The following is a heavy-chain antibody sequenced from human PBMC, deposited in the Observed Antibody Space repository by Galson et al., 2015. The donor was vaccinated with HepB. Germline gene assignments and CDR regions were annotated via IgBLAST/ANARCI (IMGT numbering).Heavy chain of an antibody. Sequence: SVKVSCKASGYTFTSYYMHWVRQAPGQGLEWMGIINPSGGSTSYAQKFQGRVTMTRDTSTSTVYMELSSLRSEDTAVYYCARTIAAAGNGEAFDIWGQGTMVTVSS. J-gene: IGHJ3*02. V-gene: IGHV1-46*01. CDR1: GYTFTSYY. CDR2: INPSGGST. D-gene: IGHD6-13*01. CDR3: ARTIAAAGNGEAFDI.